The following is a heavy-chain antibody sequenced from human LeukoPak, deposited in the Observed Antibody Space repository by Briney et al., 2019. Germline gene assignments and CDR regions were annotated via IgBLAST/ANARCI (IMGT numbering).Heavy chain of an antibody. CDR3: STTYYYDSSEGY. CDR2: IKSKTDGGTT. J-gene: IGHJ4*02. CDR1: GFTFSNAW. Sequence: GGSLRLSCAASGFTFSNAWMNWVRQAPGKGLEWVGRIKSKTDGGTTDYAAPVKGRYTISRDDSKNTLYLQMNSLKTEDTAVYYCSTTYYYDSSEGYWGQGTLVTVSS. D-gene: IGHD3-22*01. V-gene: IGHV3-15*07.